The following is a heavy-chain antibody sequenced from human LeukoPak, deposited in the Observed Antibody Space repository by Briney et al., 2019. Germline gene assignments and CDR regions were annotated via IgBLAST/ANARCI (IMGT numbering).Heavy chain of an antibody. J-gene: IGHJ4*02. D-gene: IGHD5-12*01. Sequence: PSETLSLTCTVSGGSISTYYWSWVRQPAGKGLEWIGRVHGSGNTKYNPLFMSRVTMSVDTSKNQFSLKLSFVTAADTAVYYCARVGSGYDYLVYLVQGNLVTVSS. CDR3: ARVGSGYDYLVY. CDR1: GGSISTYY. V-gene: IGHV4-4*07. CDR2: VHGSGNT.